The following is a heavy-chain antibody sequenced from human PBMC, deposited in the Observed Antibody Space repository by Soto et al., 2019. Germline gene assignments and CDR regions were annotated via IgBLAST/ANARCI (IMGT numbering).Heavy chain of an antibody. V-gene: IGHV4-39*01. D-gene: IGHD6-6*01. CDR2: IYYSRST. CDR3: ARRVSGIAARPIDY. J-gene: IGHJ4*02. CDR1: GGSISSSSYY. Sequence: SETLSLTCAVSGGSISSSSYYWDWIRQPPGKGLEWIGSIYYSRSTYYNPSLKSRVTISVDTSKNQFSLKLTSVSAADTAVYHCARRVSGIAARPIDYWGQGTLVTVSS.